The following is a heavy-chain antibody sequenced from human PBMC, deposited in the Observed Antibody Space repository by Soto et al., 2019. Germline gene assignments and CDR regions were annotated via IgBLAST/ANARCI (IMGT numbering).Heavy chain of an antibody. Sequence: GXLGLSCAGSGFTFSIYEMNWVRQAPGKGLEWVSYISSSGSTIYYADSVKGRFTISRDNAKNSLYLQMNSLRAEDTAVYYCASRSIAVAGYFDYWGQGTLVTVSS. J-gene: IGHJ4*02. CDR2: ISSSGSTI. V-gene: IGHV3-48*03. D-gene: IGHD6-19*01. CDR3: ASRSIAVAGYFDY. CDR1: GFTFSIYE.